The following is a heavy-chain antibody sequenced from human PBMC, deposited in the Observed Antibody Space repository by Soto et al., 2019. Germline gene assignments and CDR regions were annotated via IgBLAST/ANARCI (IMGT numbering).Heavy chain of an antibody. D-gene: IGHD2-2*01. V-gene: IGHV3-33*01. CDR3: ARTSPYAPDYYYYGMDV. CDR2: IWYDGSNK. Sequence: QVQLVESGGGVVQPGRSLRLSCAASGFTFSSYGKHWVRQAPGKGLEWVAVIWYDGSNKYYADSVKGRFTISRDNSKNTLYLQMNSLRAEDTAVYYCARTSPYAPDYYYYGMDVWGQGTTVTVSS. J-gene: IGHJ6*02. CDR1: GFTFSSYG.